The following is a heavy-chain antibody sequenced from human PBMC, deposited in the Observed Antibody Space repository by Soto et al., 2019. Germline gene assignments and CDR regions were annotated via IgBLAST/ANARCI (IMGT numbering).Heavy chain of an antibody. CDR1: GFTFSSYG. Sequence: QVQLVESGGGVVQPGRSLRLSCAASGFTFSSYGMHWVRQAPGKGLEWVAVISYDGSNKYYADSVKGRFTISRDNSKNTLYLQMNSLRAEDTAVYYCAKAYLGYDSSGYTDYWGQGTLVTVSS. V-gene: IGHV3-30*18. CDR2: ISYDGSNK. D-gene: IGHD3-22*01. J-gene: IGHJ4*02. CDR3: AKAYLGYDSSGYTDY.